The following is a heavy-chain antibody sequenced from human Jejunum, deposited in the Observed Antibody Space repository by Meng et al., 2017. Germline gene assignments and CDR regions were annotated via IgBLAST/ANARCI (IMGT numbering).Heavy chain of an antibody. CDR1: GYTFTDYY. J-gene: IGHJ4*02. D-gene: IGHD1-26*01. CDR3: ARELISYAFDY. CDR2: INTRTGGT. V-gene: IGHV1-2*06. Sequence: QGQLVQFAAEVKEPGASLKVSCKASGYTFTDYYLYWVRQAPGQGLEWMGRINTRTGGTIYTQKFYGRVTMTRDTSISTAYMELSRLRSDDTAVYYCARELISYAFDYWGQGSLVTVSS.